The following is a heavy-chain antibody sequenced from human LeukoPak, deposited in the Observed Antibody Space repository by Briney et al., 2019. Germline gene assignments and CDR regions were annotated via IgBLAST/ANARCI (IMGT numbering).Heavy chain of an antibody. J-gene: IGHJ4*01. CDR3: TQSNREFDP. D-gene: IGHD1-14*01. CDR2: VSDSAGAT. CDR1: GFPFTNYA. V-gene: IGHV3-23*01. Sequence: GGALRLSCEVSGFPFTNYAMSWVRQATGKGLEWVATVSDSAGATYYVDSVKGRFTISRDNSKNTLYLEMNSLRAEDTALYNQTQSNREFDPWGQGTLVTASA.